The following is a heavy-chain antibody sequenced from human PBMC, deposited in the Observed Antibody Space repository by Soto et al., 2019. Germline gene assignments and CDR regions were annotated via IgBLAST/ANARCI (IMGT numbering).Heavy chain of an antibody. CDR1: GYTLSDYY. CDR2: MNPNSGDP. J-gene: IGHJ3*02. V-gene: IGHV1-2*02. Sequence: QVQLVQSGAEVKKPGASVTVSCKASGYTLSDYYIQWVRQAPGQGLEWMGWMNPNSGDPNYAQKSAGRVSMTSDTSIKTAYMELRWLRSEDTAVYYCTRGGGGIAAGGAGNDAFDIWGQGTKVTVSS. D-gene: IGHD6-13*01. CDR3: TRGGGGIAAGGAGNDAFDI.